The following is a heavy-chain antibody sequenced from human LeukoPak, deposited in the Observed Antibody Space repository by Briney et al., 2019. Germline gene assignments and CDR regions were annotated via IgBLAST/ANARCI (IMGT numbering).Heavy chain of an antibody. Sequence: SETLSLTCTVYGGSINSSRFSWGWLRQPPGKGLEWIVNIYYSGSTYYNPSLKSRVTIAVDTSKNQFSLKLSSVTAADTAVYYCASHKEDRPIFGVGRPVDFWGQGALVTVSS. V-gene: IGHV4-39*01. J-gene: IGHJ4*02. CDR3: ASHKEDRPIFGVGRPVDF. D-gene: IGHD3-3*01. CDR2: IYYSGST. CDR1: GGSINSSRFS.